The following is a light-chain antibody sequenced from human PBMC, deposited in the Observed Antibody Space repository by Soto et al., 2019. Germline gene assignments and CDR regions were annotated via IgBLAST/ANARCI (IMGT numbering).Light chain of an antibody. J-gene: IGLJ1*01. CDR3: SSYTSSNTLYV. CDR2: DVS. Sequence: QSVLTQPASVSGSPGQSITISCTGTSSEVGGYNYVSWYQQHPGKAPKLMIYDVSNRPSGVSNRFSGSKSGNTASLTISGLQAEDEADYYCSSYTSSNTLYVFGTGTKVTVL. CDR1: SSEVGGYNY. V-gene: IGLV2-14*01.